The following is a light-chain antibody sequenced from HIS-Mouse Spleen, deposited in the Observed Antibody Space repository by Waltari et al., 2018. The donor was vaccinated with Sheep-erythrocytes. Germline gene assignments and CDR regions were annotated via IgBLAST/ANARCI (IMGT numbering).Light chain of an antibody. V-gene: IGLV2-11*01. J-gene: IGLJ1*01. CDR1: SSDVGGYNY. Sequence: QSALTQPRSVSGSPGQSVTISCTGTSSDVGGYNYVPWYQQHPGKAPKPMIYDVSKRPYGVPDRFSGSKSGNTASLTISGLQAEDEADYYCCSYAGSYNHVFATGTKVTVL. CDR2: DVS. CDR3: CSYAGSYNHV.